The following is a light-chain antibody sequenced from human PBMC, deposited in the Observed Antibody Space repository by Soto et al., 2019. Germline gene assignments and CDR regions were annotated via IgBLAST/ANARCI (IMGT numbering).Light chain of an antibody. J-gene: IGKJ2*01. CDR3: QQYDSYYT. CDR2: KAS. CDR1: QTISSW. V-gene: IGKV1-5*03. Sequence: DIQMTQSPSTLSASVRDRFTITCRASQTISSWLAWFQQRPGRAPKFLIYKASSLKNGVPLRFSGSGSGTEFTLTINSLQPDDFATYYCQQYDSYYTFGQGTKVDIK.